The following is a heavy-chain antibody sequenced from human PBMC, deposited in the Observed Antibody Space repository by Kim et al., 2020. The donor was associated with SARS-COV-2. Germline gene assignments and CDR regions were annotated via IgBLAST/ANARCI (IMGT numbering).Heavy chain of an antibody. V-gene: IGHV3-53*04. J-gene: IGHJ5*02. CDR2: IYSGGST. CDR1: GFTVSSNY. CDR3: ARAHGYSSSWYVWFDP. Sequence: GGSLRLSCAASGFTVSSNYMSWVRQAPGKGLEWVSVIYSGGSTYYADSVKGRFTISRHNSKNTLYLQMNSLRAEDTAVYYCARAHGYSSSWYVWFDPWGQGTLVTVSS. D-gene: IGHD6-13*01.